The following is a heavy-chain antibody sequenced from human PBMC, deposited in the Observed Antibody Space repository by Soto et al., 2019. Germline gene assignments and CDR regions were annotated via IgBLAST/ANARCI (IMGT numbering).Heavy chain of an antibody. D-gene: IGHD3-22*01. CDR1: GGTFSSYA. V-gene: IGHV1-69*13. J-gene: IGHJ3*02. CDR3: ARVNYDSSGPKPWAFDI. CDR2: IIPIFGTA. Sequence: ASVKVSCKASGGTFSSYAISWVRQAPGQGLEWMGGIIPIFGTANYAQKFQGRVTITADESTSTAYMELSSLRSEDTAVYYCARVNYDSSGPKPWAFDIWGQGTMVTVSS.